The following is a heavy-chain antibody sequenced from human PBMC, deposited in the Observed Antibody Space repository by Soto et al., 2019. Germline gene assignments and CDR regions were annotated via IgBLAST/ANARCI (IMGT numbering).Heavy chain of an antibody. Sequence: QVQLVQSGAEVKKPGASVKVSCKASGYTFTSYGISWVRQATGQEVEWMGWISAYNGNTNYAQKLKGRVTMTTDTYTITAYKELRSRKSDDTAVYYCATVSESYDPYDGMEVWGQGTTVTVSS. D-gene: IGHD1-26*01. CDR3: ATVSESYDPYDGMEV. V-gene: IGHV1-18*01. J-gene: IGHJ6*02. CDR1: GYTFTSYG. CDR2: ISAYNGNT.